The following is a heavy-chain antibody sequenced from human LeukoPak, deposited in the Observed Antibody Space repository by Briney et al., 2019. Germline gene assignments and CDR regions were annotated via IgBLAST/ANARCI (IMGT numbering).Heavy chain of an antibody. CDR1: GGSFNNYY. V-gene: IGHV4-34*01. CDR3: ARMRVGFYYGSGKYYYGLDV. J-gene: IGHJ6*02. Sequence: SETLSLTCAVHGGSFNNYYWSWIRQPPGKGLEWIGEINHSGSTNYNPSLRSRVTTSVDTSKNQFSLRLRFVTAADTAVYYCARMRVGFYYGSGKYYYGLDVWGQGTTVTVSS. D-gene: IGHD3-10*01. CDR2: INHSGST.